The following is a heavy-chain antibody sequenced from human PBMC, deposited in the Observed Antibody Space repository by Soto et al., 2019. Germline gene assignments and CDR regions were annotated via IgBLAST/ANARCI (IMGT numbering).Heavy chain of an antibody. CDR3: ARRDASGSWFDP. Sequence: QLQLQESGPGLVKPSETLSLTCTVSGGSISSSIYYWGWIRQPPGKGLEWIGRIYYSGTTYYNPSLKSRVTISVDTSKNQFSLKLSSVTAADTAVYYCARRDASGSWFDPWGQGTLVTVSS. CDR1: GGSISSSIYY. J-gene: IGHJ5*02. V-gene: IGHV4-39*01. D-gene: IGHD3-10*01. CDR2: IYYSGTT.